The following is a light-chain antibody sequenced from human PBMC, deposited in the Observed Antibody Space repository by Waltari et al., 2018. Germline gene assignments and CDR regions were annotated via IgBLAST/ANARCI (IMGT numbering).Light chain of an antibody. Sequence: WDQQRPGQSPVLVIYHDNNRPSVIPERFSGSGSGTTATLTISGTQVGDEADYYCQTYDGTTILFGGGTKLTVL. CDR2: HDN. J-gene: IGLJ2*01. V-gene: IGLV3-1*01. CDR3: QTYDGTTIL.